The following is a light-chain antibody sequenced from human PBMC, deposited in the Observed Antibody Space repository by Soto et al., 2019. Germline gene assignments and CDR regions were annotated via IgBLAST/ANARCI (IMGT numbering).Light chain of an antibody. V-gene: IGKV1-39*01. J-gene: IGKJ1*01. CDR2: AAS. Sequence: DIQMTQSPSSLSASVGDRVTITCRASQSISSYLNWYQQKPGKAPKLLIYAASSLQSGVPSRFSGSGSGTDFTPTNSSLQPEDVATYYCQQTASAPPWTFGQGTKVAIK. CDR3: QQTASAPPWT. CDR1: QSISSY.